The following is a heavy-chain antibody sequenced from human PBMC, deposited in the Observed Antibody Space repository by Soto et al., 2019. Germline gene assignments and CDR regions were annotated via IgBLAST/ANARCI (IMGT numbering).Heavy chain of an antibody. CDR2: MSPNSGNT. V-gene: IGHV1-8*01. CDR3: ARGVKYGAYSRWFDP. CDR1: GYTFTSYD. J-gene: IGHJ5*02. D-gene: IGHD4-17*01. Sequence: QVQLVQSGAEVRKPGASVKVSCKASGYTFTSYDINWVRQATGQGLEYLGWMSPNSGNTGYVQKFQGRVTMTWDTSINTAYMELSSLRSEDTAVYFCARGVKYGAYSRWFDPWGQGTLVTVSS.